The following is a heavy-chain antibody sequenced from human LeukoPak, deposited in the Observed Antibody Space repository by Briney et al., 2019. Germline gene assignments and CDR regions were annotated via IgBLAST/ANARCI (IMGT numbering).Heavy chain of an antibody. Sequence: KPSETLSLTCAVYGGVFSGYYWRWIRQPPGKGVEWIGEINHSGSTNYNPSLKSRVTISVDTSKNQFSLKLSSVTAADTAVYYCARGEQLVAVFDYWGQGTLVTVSS. V-gene: IGHV4-34*01. CDR3: ARGEQLVAVFDY. CDR2: INHSGST. CDR1: GGVFSGYY. J-gene: IGHJ4*02. D-gene: IGHD6-6*01.